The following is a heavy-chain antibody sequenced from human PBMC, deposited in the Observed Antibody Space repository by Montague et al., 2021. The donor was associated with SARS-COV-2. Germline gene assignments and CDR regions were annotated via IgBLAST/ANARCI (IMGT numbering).Heavy chain of an antibody. CDR3: AAQTDYYYYSLDV. CDR1: GGSIRNYY. J-gene: IGHJ6*02. CDR2: IYDSGSV. V-gene: IGHV4-59*08. Sequence: SETLSLTCAVSGGSIRNYYWSWIRQPPGRGLEWIAYIYDSGSVNYNPSFKSRVTILVDTSKNQFSLKLSSVTAADTAVYYCAAQTDYYYYSLDVWGQGTTATVS.